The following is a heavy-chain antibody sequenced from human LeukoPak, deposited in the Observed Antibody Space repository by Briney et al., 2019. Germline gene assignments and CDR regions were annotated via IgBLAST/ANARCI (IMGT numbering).Heavy chain of an antibody. D-gene: IGHD1-1*01. Sequence: ASVKVSCKASGYTFTDYYMHWVRQAPGQGLEYMGWINPNSGGTNYAQKFQGRVTMTRDTSISTAHMELTRLRSDDTAVYYCAILNSDRVWGQGTLVTVSS. V-gene: IGHV1-2*02. CDR2: INPNSGGT. CDR3: AILNSDRV. J-gene: IGHJ4*02. CDR1: GYTFTDYY.